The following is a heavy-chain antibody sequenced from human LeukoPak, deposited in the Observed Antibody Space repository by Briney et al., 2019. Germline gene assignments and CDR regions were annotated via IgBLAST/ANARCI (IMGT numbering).Heavy chain of an antibody. V-gene: IGHV4-59*01. Sequence: PSETLSLTCTVSGGSISSYYWSWIRQPPGKGLEWIGYIYYSGSTNYNPSLKSRVTISVDTSKNQFSLKLSSVTAADTAVYYCARRGYDSSGYYFLFDYWGQGTLVTVSS. J-gene: IGHJ4*02. CDR2: IYYSGST. CDR1: GGSISSYY. CDR3: ARRGYDSSGYYFLFDY. D-gene: IGHD3-22*01.